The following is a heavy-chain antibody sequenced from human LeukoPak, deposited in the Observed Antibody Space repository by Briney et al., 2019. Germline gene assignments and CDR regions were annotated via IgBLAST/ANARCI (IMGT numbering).Heavy chain of an antibody. CDR3: ARSCCYHYVSGAYNWFDP. V-gene: IGHV4-39*01. Sequence: PSETLSLTCTVSGGSISNSGYYWGWIRQPPGKGLEWIGSIYYRGSTYYNPSLKSRVTISVDTSKNQFSLKLSSVTAADTAVYYCARSCCYHYVSGAYNWFDPWGQGTLVTVSS. D-gene: IGHD3-10*01. CDR1: GGSISNSGYY. J-gene: IGHJ5*02. CDR2: IYYRGST.